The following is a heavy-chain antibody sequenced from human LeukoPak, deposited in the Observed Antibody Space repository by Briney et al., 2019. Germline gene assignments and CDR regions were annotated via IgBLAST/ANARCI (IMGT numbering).Heavy chain of an antibody. Sequence: GGSLRLSCAASGFSFSTYVMRWVRQAPGKGLEWVSGISANGGNTYYADSVKGRVTISRDNSKNTLHLQMNSLRAEDTAVYYCARGGHCTSTTCDYHNGMDVWGQGTTVTVSS. V-gene: IGHV3-23*01. J-gene: IGHJ6*02. D-gene: IGHD2-2*03. CDR3: ARGGHCTSTTCDYHNGMDV. CDR2: ISANGGNT. CDR1: GFSFSTYV.